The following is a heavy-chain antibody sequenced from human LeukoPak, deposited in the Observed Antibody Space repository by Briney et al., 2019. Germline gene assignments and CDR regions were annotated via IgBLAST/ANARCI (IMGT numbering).Heavy chain of an antibody. CDR1: GFTFSDYY. CDR2: ISSSGSTI. D-gene: IGHD3-3*01. Sequence: PGGSLRLSCAASGFTFSDYYMSWIRQAPGKRLEWVSYISSSGSTIYCADSVKGRFTISRDNAKNSLYLQMNSLRAEDTAVYYCARDSRYDFWSGYEYNWFDPWGQGTLVTVSS. CDR3: ARDSRYDFWSGYEYNWFDP. V-gene: IGHV3-11*04. J-gene: IGHJ5*02.